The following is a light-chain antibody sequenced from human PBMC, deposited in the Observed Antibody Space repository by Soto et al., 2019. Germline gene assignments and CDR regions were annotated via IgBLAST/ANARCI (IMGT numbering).Light chain of an antibody. CDR3: QQRSNWPPEIT. Sequence: EIVWTQYPATLSLGPVESATLSCRASQSVSSYLAWYQQKPGQAPRLLIYDASNRATGIPARFSGSGSGTDFTLTISSLEPEDFAVYYCQQRSNWPPEITFGQGTRLEI. V-gene: IGKV3-11*01. J-gene: IGKJ5*01. CDR2: DAS. CDR1: QSVSSY.